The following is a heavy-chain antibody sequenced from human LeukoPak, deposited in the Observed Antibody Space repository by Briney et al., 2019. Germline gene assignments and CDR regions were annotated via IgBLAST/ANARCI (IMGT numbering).Heavy chain of an antibody. J-gene: IGHJ5*02. CDR2: ITHGGQI. D-gene: IGHD3-10*01. V-gene: IGHV3-21*01. Sequence: GGSLRLSCVASGFIFTSFGMNWVRQSPGKGLEWVSSITHGGQIYYADSVKGRFTISRDNTKNSVYLQMDNLRDDDTAVYFCARDDRYGSGTLGKRFDPWGEGTLVRVSS. CDR3: ARDDRYGSGTLGKRFDP. CDR1: GFIFTSFG.